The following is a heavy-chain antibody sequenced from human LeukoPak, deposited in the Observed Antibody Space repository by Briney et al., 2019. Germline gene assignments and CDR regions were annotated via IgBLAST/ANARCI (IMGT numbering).Heavy chain of an antibody. J-gene: IGHJ4*02. CDR2: ISTNGGST. CDR3: ARGDSMIVVVKGFDS. D-gene: IGHD3-22*01. Sequence: GGSLRLSCAASGFTFSSYAMHWVRQAPGKGLEYVSAISTNGGSTYYANSVKGRFTISRDNSKNTLYLQMGSLRAEDMAMYYCARGDSMIVVVKGFDSWGQGTLVTVSS. V-gene: IGHV3-64*01. CDR1: GFTFSSYA.